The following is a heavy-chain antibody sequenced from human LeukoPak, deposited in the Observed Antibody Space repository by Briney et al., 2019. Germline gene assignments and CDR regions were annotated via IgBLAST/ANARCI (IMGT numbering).Heavy chain of an antibody. V-gene: IGHV4-4*07. J-gene: IGHJ5*02. D-gene: IGHD3-10*01. CDR1: GDSISSYY. CDR2: IYGSGTI. Sequence: SEALSLTCTVSGDSISSYYWSWIREPAGKGLEWIGRIYGSGTITYNPSLKSRVSMSVDTSRNQFSLNLRYVTAADTAVYYCARDSGTTGEVKFDPWGQGALVTVSS. CDR3: ARDSGTTGEVKFDP.